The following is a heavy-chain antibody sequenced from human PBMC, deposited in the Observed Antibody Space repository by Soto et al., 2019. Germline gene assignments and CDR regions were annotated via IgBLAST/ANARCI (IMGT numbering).Heavy chain of an antibody. Sequence: SQTLSLTCAISGDSVSSDSAAWNWIRQSPSRGLEWLGRAYYRSKWYIEYAPSVNSRITINPDTSKNQLSLQLISVNPEDTAVYYCVRSRVFIAVTSVTNYYYYGMDVWGQGTTVTVS. CDR1: GDSVSSDSAA. J-gene: IGHJ6*02. D-gene: IGHD6-19*01. V-gene: IGHV6-1*01. CDR3: VRSRVFIAVTSVTNYYYYGMDV. CDR2: AYYRSKWYI.